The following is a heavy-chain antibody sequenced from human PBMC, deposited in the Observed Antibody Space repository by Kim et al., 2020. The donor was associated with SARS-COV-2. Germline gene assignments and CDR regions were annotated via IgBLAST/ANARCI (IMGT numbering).Heavy chain of an antibody. CDR3: AKEGERFGELYFDY. CDR2: ISYDGSNK. V-gene: IGHV3-30*18. Sequence: GGSLRLSCAASGFTFSSYGMHWVRQAPGKGLEWVAVISYDGSNKYYADSVKGRFTISRDNSKNTLYLQMNSLRAEDTAVYYCAKEGERFGELYFDYWGQGTLVTVSS. CDR1: GFTFSSYG. J-gene: IGHJ4*02. D-gene: IGHD3-10*01.